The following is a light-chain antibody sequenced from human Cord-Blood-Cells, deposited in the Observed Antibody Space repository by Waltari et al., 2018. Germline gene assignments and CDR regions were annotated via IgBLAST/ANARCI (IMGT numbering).Light chain of an antibody. V-gene: IGLV2-23*03. CDR1: RRDAGSYNH. CDR3: CSYAGRGPFSGV. J-gene: IGLJ2*01. CDR2: DSS. Sequence: QSALTQPASVSGPPGQPIPISCTGTRRDAGSYNHVPWYQQHPGKAPKLMNDDSSRRPPGVAKSCAGSKGGNSGSQTYSGLQTEEYADYYCCSYAGRGPFSGVFGGGTKLTVL.